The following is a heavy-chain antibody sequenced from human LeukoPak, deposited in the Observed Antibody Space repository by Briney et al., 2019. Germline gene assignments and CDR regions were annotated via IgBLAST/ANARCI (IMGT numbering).Heavy chain of an antibody. Sequence: GASVKVSCKASGYTFTSYGISWVRQAPGQGLEWMGWISAYNGNTNYAQKLQGRVTMTTDTSTSTAYMELRSLRSDDTAVYYCVRDQDWHCTNGVCSRGDYWGQGTLVTVSS. CDR3: VRDQDWHCTNGVCSRGDY. D-gene: IGHD2-8*01. V-gene: IGHV1-18*01. J-gene: IGHJ4*02. CDR2: ISAYNGNT. CDR1: GYTFTSYG.